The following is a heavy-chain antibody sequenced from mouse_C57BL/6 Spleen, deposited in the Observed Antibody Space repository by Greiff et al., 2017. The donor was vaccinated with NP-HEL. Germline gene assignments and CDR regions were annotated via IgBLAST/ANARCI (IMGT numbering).Heavy chain of an antibody. D-gene: IGHD1-1*01. Sequence: EVHLVESGGGLVKPGGSLKLSCAASGFTFSSYAMSWVRQTPEKRLEWVATISDGGSYTYYPDNVKGRFTISRDNAKNNLYLQMSHLKSEDTAMYYCAREGTTVRFAYWGQGTLVTVSA. CDR1: GFTFSSYA. J-gene: IGHJ3*01. CDR2: ISDGGSYT. V-gene: IGHV5-4*01. CDR3: AREGTTVRFAY.